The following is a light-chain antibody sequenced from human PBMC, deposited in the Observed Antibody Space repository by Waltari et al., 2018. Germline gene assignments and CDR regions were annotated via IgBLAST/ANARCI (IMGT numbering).Light chain of an antibody. V-gene: IGLV4-69*02. Sequence: QQPEKGPRFLMKVNSDGSHSTGDEIPDRFSGSSSGAERYLTISTVQSEDEAVYYCQTGGHGTWVFGGGTKLTVL. J-gene: IGLJ3*02. CDR2: VNSDGSH. CDR3: QTGGHGTWV.